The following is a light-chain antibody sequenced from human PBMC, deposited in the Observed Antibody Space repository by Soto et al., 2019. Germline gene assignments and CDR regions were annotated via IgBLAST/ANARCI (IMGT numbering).Light chain of an antibody. CDR1: QGINKF. CDR3: QQLTNFRFT. J-gene: IGKJ2*01. CDR2: GAS. Sequence: IQLTQSPSSLSASVGDRVTITCRASQGINKFLAWYQQKPGKAPQLLIYGASTLQSGVPSRVSGSGSGTDFTLTISSLQHEDFATYYCQQLTNFRFTFGQGTKLDIK. V-gene: IGKV1-9*01.